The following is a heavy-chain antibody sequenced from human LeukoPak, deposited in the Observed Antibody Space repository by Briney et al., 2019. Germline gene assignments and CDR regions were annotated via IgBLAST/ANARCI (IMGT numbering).Heavy chain of an antibody. V-gene: IGHV3-30-3*01. D-gene: IGHD3-22*01. CDR1: GFTFSSYA. Sequence: QTGGSLRFSCAASGFTFSSYAMHWVRQAPGKGLEWVAVISYDGSNKYYADSVKGRFTISRDNSKNTLYLQMNSLRAEDTAVYYCAREGYYDSSSDYWGQGTLVTVSS. J-gene: IGHJ4*02. CDR3: AREGYYDSSSDY. CDR2: ISYDGSNK.